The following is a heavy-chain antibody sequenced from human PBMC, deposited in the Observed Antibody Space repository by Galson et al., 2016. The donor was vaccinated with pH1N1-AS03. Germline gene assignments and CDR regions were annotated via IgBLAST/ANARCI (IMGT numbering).Heavy chain of an antibody. CDR2: IYWDGDE. J-gene: IGHJ4*02. D-gene: IGHD2-8*01. V-gene: IGHV2-5*02. CDR3: ARSTHVNEGLDF. Sequence: KPTQTLTLTCTVSGFSLSAGGVHVAWIRQSPGKALEWLALIYWDGDERYNSSLRSRLSISRDTSKNHVVLTMTSVGPMDTGTYYCARSTHVNEGLDFWGQGTLVTVSS. CDR1: GFSLSAGGVH.